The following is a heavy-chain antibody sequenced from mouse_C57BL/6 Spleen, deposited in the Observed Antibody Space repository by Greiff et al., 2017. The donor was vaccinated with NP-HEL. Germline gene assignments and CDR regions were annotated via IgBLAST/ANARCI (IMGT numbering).Heavy chain of an antibody. J-gene: IGHJ2*01. Sequence: QVQLQQPGAELVKPGASVKMSCKASGYTFTSYWITWVKQRPGQGLEWIGDIYPGSGSTNHNEKFKSKATLTVDTSSSTAYMQLSSLTSEDSAVYYCARGGLVLGYYFDYWGQGTTLTVSS. CDR3: ARGGLVLGYYFDY. CDR2: IYPGSGST. CDR1: GYTFTSYW. D-gene: IGHD3-3*01. V-gene: IGHV1-55*01.